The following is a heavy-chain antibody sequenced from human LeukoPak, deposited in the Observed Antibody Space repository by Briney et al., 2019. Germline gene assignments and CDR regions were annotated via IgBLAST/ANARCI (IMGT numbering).Heavy chain of an antibody. D-gene: IGHD6-6*01. J-gene: IGHJ5*02. V-gene: IGHV3-11*01. Sequence: GGSLRLSCAASGFTFSDYYMSWIRQAPGQGLEWVSYISSSGSTIYYADSVKGRFTISRDNAKNSLYLQMNSLRAEDTAVYYCARDVRIAAPGGEVIDPWGQGTLVTVSS. CDR1: GFTFSDYY. CDR3: ARDVRIAAPGGEVIDP. CDR2: ISSSGSTI.